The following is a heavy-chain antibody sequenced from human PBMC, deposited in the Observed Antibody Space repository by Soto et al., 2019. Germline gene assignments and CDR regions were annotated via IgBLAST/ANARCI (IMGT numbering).Heavy chain of an antibody. CDR2: IYAGDSDT. J-gene: IGHJ4*02. CDR1: GYSFTSYW. D-gene: IGHD4-17*01. V-gene: IGHV5-51*01. CDR3: ARHLSRDYGYYFDN. Sequence: GESLKISCKGSGYSFTSYWIGWVRQMPGKGLEWMGIIYAGDSDTRYSPSFQGQVTMSADKSISTAYLQWNSLKASDTAMYYCARHLSRDYGYYFDNWGPGTLVTVSS.